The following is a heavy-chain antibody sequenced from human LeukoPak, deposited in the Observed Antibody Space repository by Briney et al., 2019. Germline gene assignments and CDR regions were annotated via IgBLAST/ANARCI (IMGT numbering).Heavy chain of an antibody. CDR2: IIPIFGTA. V-gene: IGHV1-69*13. Sequence: SVKVSCKASRGTFSSYAISWVRQAPGQGLEWMGGIIPIFGTANYAQKFQGRVTITADESTSTAYMELSSLRSEDTAEYYCAVAAGTTPPLVVVAAPHYWGEGTVVSVFS. J-gene: IGHJ4*02. CDR3: AVAAGTTPPLVVVAAPHY. CDR1: RGTFSSYA. D-gene: IGHD2-15*01.